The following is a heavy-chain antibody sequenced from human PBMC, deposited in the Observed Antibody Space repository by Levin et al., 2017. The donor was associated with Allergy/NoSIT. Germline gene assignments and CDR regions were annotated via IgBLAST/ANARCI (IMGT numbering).Heavy chain of an antibody. V-gene: IGHV3-7*04. CDR3: ARDFRASGYSSDSY. D-gene: IGHD6-25*01. CDR2: IKEDGSEK. CDR1: GFLFNRYW. Sequence: QPGGSLRLSCAASGFLFNRYWMSWVRQAPGKGLEWVANIKEDGSEKYYVDPVKGRFTISRDNAKNSLYLQMNSLSAEDTAVYYCARDFRASGYSSDSYWGQGTLVSVSS. J-gene: IGHJ4*02.